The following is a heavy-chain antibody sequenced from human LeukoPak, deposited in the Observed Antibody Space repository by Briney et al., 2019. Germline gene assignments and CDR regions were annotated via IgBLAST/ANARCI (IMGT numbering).Heavy chain of an antibody. V-gene: IGHV4-34*01. CDR1: GGSFSPYY. CDR2: INHSGST. D-gene: IGHD2-21*02. Sequence: PSETLSLTCAVYGGSFSPYYWSWIRQPPGKGLEWIGEINHSGSTSYNPSLKSRVTISVDTSKNQFSLKLSSVTAADTAVYYCARGGFYCGGDCYVDYWGQGTLVTVSS. J-gene: IGHJ4*02. CDR3: ARGGFYCGGDCYVDY.